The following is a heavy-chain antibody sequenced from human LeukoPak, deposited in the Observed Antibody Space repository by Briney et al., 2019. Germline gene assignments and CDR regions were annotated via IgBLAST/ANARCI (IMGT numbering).Heavy chain of an antibody. CDR3: AKDRNRSGYYNYWYFDL. CDR2: IFYSGST. CDR1: GDSIGRHY. D-gene: IGHD3-3*01. J-gene: IGHJ2*01. Sequence: PSETLSLTCTVSGDSIGRHYWGWIRQPPGKGLESIGYIFYSGSTYYNPSLKSRVTISVDTSKNQFSLRLSSVTAADAAVYYCAKDRNRSGYYNYWYFDLWGRGTLVTVST. V-gene: IGHV4-59*11.